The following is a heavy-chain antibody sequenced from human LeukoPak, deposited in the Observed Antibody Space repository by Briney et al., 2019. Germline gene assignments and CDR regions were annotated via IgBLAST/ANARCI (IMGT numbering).Heavy chain of an antibody. CDR2: INPSGGST. V-gene: IGHV1-46*01. CDR1: GYTFTGYY. D-gene: IGHD3-22*01. Sequence: ASVKVSCKASGYTFTGYYMHWVRQAPGQGLEWMGIINPSGGSTSHAQKFQGRVTMTRDTSTSTVYMELSSLRSEDTAVYYCARTSYYYDSSGYYYFDYWGQGTLVTVSS. J-gene: IGHJ4*02. CDR3: ARTSYYYDSSGYYYFDY.